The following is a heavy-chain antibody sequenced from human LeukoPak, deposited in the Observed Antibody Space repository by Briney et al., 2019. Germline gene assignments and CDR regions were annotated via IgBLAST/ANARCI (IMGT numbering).Heavy chain of an antibody. CDR3: ARDLYYDFWSGNPNAYYYMDV. Sequence: GGSLRLSCAASGFTFSSYSMNWVRQAPGKGLEWVSSISSSSYIYYADSVKGRFTISRDNAKNSLYLQMNGLRAEDTAVYYCARDLYYDFWSGNPNAYYYMDVWGKGTTVTVSS. V-gene: IGHV3-21*01. D-gene: IGHD3-3*01. CDR2: ISSSSYI. CDR1: GFTFSSYS. J-gene: IGHJ6*03.